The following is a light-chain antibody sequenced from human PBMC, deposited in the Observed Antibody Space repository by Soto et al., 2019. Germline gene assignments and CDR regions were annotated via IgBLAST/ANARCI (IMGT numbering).Light chain of an antibody. Sequence: QSVLTQPPSASGTPGQRVTISCSGSSSNLGSNFVYWYQQLPGAAPKLLISRNNERPSGVPDRFSGSKSGTSASLAISGLRSEDEADYHCAAWDDSLSGVVFGGGTKL. CDR2: RNN. V-gene: IGLV1-47*01. CDR1: SSNLGSNF. J-gene: IGLJ3*02. CDR3: AAWDDSLSGVV.